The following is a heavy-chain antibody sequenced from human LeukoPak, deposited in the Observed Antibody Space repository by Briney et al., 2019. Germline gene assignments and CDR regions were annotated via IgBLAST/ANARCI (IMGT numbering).Heavy chain of an antibody. Sequence: GASVMVSSKVSCNTLTELSMHWVRQAPGKGLEWMGGVDPRDGGTFYAQRFQGRVTMTEDTSTDTAYMELSSLRSEDTAIYYCATFIPRPNDYGDYLYYYYGMDVWGQGTTVTVSS. J-gene: IGHJ6*02. CDR1: CNTLTELS. D-gene: IGHD4-17*01. CDR2: VDPRDGGT. CDR3: ATFIPRPNDYGDYLYYYYGMDV. V-gene: IGHV1-24*01.